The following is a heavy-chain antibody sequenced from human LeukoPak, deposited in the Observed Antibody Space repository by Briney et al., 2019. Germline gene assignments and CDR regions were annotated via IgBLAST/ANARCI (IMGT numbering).Heavy chain of an antibody. CDR2: INHSGST. V-gene: IGHV4-61*10. J-gene: IGHJ4*02. CDR1: GGSISSGSYY. CDR3: ARYLLFGWSLKTRYFDY. Sequence: PSETLSLTCTVSGGSISSGSYYWSWIRQPAGKGLEWIGEINHSGSTNYNPSLKSRVTISVDTSKNQFSLKLSSVTAADTAVYYCARYLLFGWSLKTRYFDYWGQGTLVTVSS. D-gene: IGHD2-15*01.